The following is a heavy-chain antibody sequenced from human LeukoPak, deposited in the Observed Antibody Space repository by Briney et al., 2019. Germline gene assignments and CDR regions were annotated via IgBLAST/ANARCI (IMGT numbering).Heavy chain of an antibody. CDR1: GFTFSNCP. V-gene: IGHV3-64D*06. Sequence: PGGSLRLSCSAAGFTFSNCPMQWVRPAQGKGQEYVSSISSSGDRTYYADSVKGRFTISRDNSRNTLSLQKSSLRPEDTAVYYCAPHIHYSYEYWGRGTLVTVS. CDR3: APHIHYSYEY. D-gene: IGHD2-21*01. J-gene: IGHJ4*02. CDR2: ISSSGDRT.